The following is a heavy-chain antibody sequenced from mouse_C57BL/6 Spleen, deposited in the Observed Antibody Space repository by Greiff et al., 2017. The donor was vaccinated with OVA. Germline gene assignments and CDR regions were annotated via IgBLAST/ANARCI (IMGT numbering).Heavy chain of an antibody. Sequence: VQLQESGPELVKPGASVKISCKASGYAFSSSWMNWVKQRPGKGLEWIGRIYPGDGDTNYNGKFKGKATLTADKSSSTAYMQLSSLTSEDSAVYFCARSWDPDYWGQGTTLTVSS. D-gene: IGHD4-1*01. CDR3: ARSWDPDY. J-gene: IGHJ2*01. V-gene: IGHV1-82*01. CDR2: IYPGDGDT. CDR1: GYAFSSSW.